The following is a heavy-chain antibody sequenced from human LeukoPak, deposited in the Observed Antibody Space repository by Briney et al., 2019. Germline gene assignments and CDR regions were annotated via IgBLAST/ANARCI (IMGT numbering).Heavy chain of an antibody. CDR3: ARLSPIAAAGTGFWFDP. CDR1: GGSISSYY. Sequence: SETLSLTCTVSGGSISSYYWSWIRQPPGKGLEWIGYMYYSGSTNYNPSLKSRVTISVDTSKNQFSLKLSSVTAADTAVYYCARLSPIAAAGTGFWFDPWGQGTLVTVSS. D-gene: IGHD6-13*01. CDR2: MYYSGST. J-gene: IGHJ5*02. V-gene: IGHV4-59*08.